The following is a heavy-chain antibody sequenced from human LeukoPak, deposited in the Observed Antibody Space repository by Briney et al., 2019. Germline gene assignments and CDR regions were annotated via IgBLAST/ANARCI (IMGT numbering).Heavy chain of an antibody. V-gene: IGHV3-48*03. CDR3: AKRPRGDYLDPFDY. J-gene: IGHJ4*02. CDR2: ISGSGNTI. D-gene: IGHD3-10*01. Sequence: GGSLRLSCAASGFTFSGYEMNWFRQAPGKGLQWVSYISGSGNTIYYADSVKGRFTISRDNSKNRLYLQMNSLRAEDTAVYYCAKRPRGDYLDPFDYWGQGTLVTVSS. CDR1: GFTFSGYE.